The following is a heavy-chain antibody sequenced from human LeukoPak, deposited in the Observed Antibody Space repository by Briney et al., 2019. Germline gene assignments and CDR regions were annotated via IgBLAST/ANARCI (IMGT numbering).Heavy chain of an antibody. CDR3: AKDPPYPYGSGSYYTNWFDP. CDR2: ISGSGGST. J-gene: IGHJ5*02. D-gene: IGHD3-10*01. V-gene: IGHV3-23*01. CDR1: GFTFSSYA. Sequence: GGSLRLSCAASGFTFSSYAMSWVRQAPGKGLEWVSAISGSGGSTYYADSVKGRFTISRDNSKNTLYLQMNSLRAEDTAVYYCAKDPPYPYGSGSYYTNWFDPWGQGTLVTVSS.